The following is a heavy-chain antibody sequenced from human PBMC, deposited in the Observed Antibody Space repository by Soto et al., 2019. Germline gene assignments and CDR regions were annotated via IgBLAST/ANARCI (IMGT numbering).Heavy chain of an antibody. Sequence: QVQLVQSGAEVKKPGASVKVSCKASGYTFTHYGISWVRQAPGQGLAWMGWISALNGNTKYVDNFQDRVTMTTDTSTNTSYMEVRSLRSDDTAIYYCARVYGSGSYIAFDFWGHGTMVTVSS. CDR1: GYTFTHYG. D-gene: IGHD3-10*01. J-gene: IGHJ3*01. CDR3: ARVYGSGSYIAFDF. CDR2: ISALNGNT. V-gene: IGHV1-18*01.